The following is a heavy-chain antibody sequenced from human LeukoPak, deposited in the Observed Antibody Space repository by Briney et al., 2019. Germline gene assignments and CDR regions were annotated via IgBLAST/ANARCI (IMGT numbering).Heavy chain of an antibody. CDR1: GYTLTGYY. D-gene: IGHD2-2*01. CDR3: ARDLASCSSTSCYHYYYYGMDV. J-gene: IGHJ6*02. V-gene: IGHV1-2*02. Sequence: ASVKVSCKASGYTLTGYYMHWVRQAPGQGLEWMGWINPNSGGTNYAQKFQGRVTMTRDTSISTAYMELSRLRSDDTAVHYCARDLASCSSTSCYHYYYYGMDVWGQGTTVTVSS. CDR2: INPNSGGT.